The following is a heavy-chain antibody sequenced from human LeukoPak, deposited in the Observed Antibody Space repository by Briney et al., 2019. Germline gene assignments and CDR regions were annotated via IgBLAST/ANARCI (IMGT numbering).Heavy chain of an antibody. CDR1: GYTFTSYY. J-gene: IGHJ4*02. D-gene: IGHD3-16*02. CDR2: INPSGGST. CDR3: ARDALRLGELSLSFDY. V-gene: IGHV1-46*01. Sequence: GASVKVSCKASGYTFTSYYMHWVRQAPGQGLEWMGIINPSGGSTSYAQKFQGRVTMTRDMSTSTVYMELSSLRSEDTAVYYCARDALRLGELSLSFDYWGQGTLVTVSS.